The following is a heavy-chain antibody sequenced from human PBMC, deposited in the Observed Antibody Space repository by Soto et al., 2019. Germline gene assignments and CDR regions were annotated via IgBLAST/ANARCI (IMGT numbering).Heavy chain of an antibody. D-gene: IGHD2-2*01. CDR3: ARDQGEYCSSTSCPSSYYYYGMDV. CDR2: IIPIFGTA. J-gene: IGHJ6*02. CDR1: GGTFSSYA. Sequence: QVQLVQSGAEVKKPGSSVKASCKASGGTFSSYALSWVRQAPGQGLEWLGGIIPIFGTANYAQKFQGRVTITADESTSTAYVELSRLRSEDTAVYYCARDQGEYCSSTSCPSSYYYYGMDVWGQGTTVTVSS. V-gene: IGHV1-69*01.